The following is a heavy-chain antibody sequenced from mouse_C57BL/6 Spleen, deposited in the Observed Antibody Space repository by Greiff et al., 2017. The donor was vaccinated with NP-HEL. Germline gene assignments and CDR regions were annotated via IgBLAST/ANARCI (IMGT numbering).Heavy chain of an antibody. J-gene: IGHJ3*01. CDR1: GYTFTSYW. Sequence: VQLQQPGAELVMPGASVKLSCKASGYTFTSYWMHWVKQRPGQGLEWIGEIDPSDSYTNYNQKFKGKSTLTVDKSSSTAYMQLSSLTSEDSAVYYCAGYSKGAWFAYWGQGTLVTVSA. CDR3: AGYSKGAWFAY. CDR2: IDPSDSYT. V-gene: IGHV1-69*01. D-gene: IGHD2-5*01.